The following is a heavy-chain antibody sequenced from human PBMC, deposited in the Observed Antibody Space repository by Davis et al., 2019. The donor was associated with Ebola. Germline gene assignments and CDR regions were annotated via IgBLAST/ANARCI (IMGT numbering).Heavy chain of an antibody. CDR1: GGSISSSSYY. CDR2: IYYSGST. J-gene: IGHJ4*02. V-gene: IGHV4-39*07. CDR3: ARRVDY. Sequence: GSLRLSCTVPGGSISSSSYYWGWIRQPPGKGLEWIGSIYYSGSTNYNPSLKSRVTISVDTSKNQFSLKLSSVTAADTAVYYCARRVDYWGQGTLVTVSS.